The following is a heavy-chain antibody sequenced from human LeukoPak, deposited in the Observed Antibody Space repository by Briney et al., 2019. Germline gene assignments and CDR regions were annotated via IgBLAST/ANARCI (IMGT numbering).Heavy chain of an antibody. V-gene: IGHV4-39*01. Sequence: SETLSLTCTVSGGSISSSCYYWGWVRQPPGKGLEWIGSIRYTHTGSTYYNPSLKSRVTISGDTSKNQFSLKLTSVPAADTAVYYCSRRPITMNAFDIWGQGTMVTVSS. J-gene: IGHJ3*02. CDR1: GGSISSSCYY. CDR2: IRYTHTGST. CDR3: SRRPITMNAFDI. D-gene: IGHD3-22*01.